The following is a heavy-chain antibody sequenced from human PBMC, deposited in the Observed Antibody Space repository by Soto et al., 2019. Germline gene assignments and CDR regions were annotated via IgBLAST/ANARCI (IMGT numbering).Heavy chain of an antibody. CDR2: VYHNGGA. J-gene: IGHJ5*01. V-gene: IGHV4-39*01. CDR1: GVSIHNSHSF. Sequence: QVHLQESGPGLVKPSETLSLTCTVSGVSIHNSHSFWAWIRQPPGKGLQFIASVYHNGGAHYNSSLKSRVTISVATANTQVSLRMRSLTAADTAFYYCGRVVEGATRHTDPDSWGQGILVTVSS. CDR3: GRVVEGATRHTDPDS. D-gene: IGHD2-21*01.